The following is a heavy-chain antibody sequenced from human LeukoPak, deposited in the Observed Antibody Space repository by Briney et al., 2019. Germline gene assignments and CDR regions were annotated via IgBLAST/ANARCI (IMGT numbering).Heavy chain of an antibody. J-gene: IGHJ4*02. D-gene: IGHD3-9*01. Sequence: SETLSLTCAVYGGSFSGYYWSWIRQPPGKGLEWIGEINHSGSTNYNPSLKSRVTISVDTSKNQFSLKLSSVTAADTAVYYCARGLRCYDILTGYYTYYFDYWGQGTLSPSPQ. CDR1: GGSFSGYY. CDR3: ARGLRCYDILTGYYTYYFDY. V-gene: IGHV4-34*01. CDR2: INHSGST.